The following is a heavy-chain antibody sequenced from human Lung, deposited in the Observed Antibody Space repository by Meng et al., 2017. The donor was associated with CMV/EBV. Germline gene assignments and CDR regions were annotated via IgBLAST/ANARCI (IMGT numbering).Heavy chain of an antibody. CDR3: ARASYGSGSPLGESWFDP. D-gene: IGHD3-10*01. Sequence: VQLQESGPGLVKPSQTLSLTCTVSSGSIRSGGYYWSWIRQHPGKGLEWIGYIHSSGSTYYNPSLRSRLTISVDTSKNQFSLKLSSVTAADTAVYYCARASYGSGSPLGESWFDPWGQGTLVTVSS. CDR1: SGSIRSGGYY. J-gene: IGHJ5*02. CDR2: IHSSGST. V-gene: IGHV4-31*03.